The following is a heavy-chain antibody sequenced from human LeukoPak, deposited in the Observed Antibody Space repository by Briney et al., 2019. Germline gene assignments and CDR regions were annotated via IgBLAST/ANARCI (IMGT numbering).Heavy chain of an antibody. V-gene: IGHV4-39*01. J-gene: IGHJ4*02. CDR3: ARGSQHFYYYGSGSYVDY. CDR1: GGSISSNIYF. Sequence: SETLSLTCTVSGGSISSNIYFWGWIRQTPEKGLEWIGNIYFSGATYYNPSLKSRVTISVDTSKNQFSLSLSVVAAADTAVYYCARGSQHFYYYGSGSYVDYWGQGTLVTVSS. CDR2: IYFSGAT. D-gene: IGHD3-10*01.